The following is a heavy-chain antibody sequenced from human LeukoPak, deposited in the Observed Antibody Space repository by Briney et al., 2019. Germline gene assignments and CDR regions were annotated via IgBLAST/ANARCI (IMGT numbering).Heavy chain of an antibody. Sequence: ASVKVSCKASGYTFSDYYIHWVRQAPGQGLEWMGWINPKSGGTNYVQKFQGKVVMTRDTSISTAYMELSRLISDDTAVYYCARFEPGTPFDPWGQGTLVAVSS. V-gene: IGHV1-2*02. CDR2: INPKSGGT. CDR3: ARFEPGTPFDP. D-gene: IGHD7-27*01. J-gene: IGHJ5*02. CDR1: GYTFSDYY.